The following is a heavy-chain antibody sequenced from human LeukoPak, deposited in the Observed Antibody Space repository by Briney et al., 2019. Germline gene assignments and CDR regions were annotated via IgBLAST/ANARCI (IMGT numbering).Heavy chain of an antibody. Sequence: GASVKVSCKASGYTFTSYDINWMRQAPGQGLEWMGWINTYTGNTNYAQKFQGRVTMTTDTSTSTAYMELKSLTSDDTALYYCARNQNAWEFDYWGQGTLVTVSS. V-gene: IGHV1-18*01. CDR3: ARNQNAWEFDY. CDR1: GYTFTSYD. CDR2: INTYTGNT. J-gene: IGHJ4*02. D-gene: IGHD1-26*01.